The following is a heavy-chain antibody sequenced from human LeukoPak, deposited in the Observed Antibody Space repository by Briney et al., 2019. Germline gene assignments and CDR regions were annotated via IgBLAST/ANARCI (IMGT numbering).Heavy chain of an antibody. CDR3: ARGTRASIVVVPAAIDFDY. Sequence: GGSLRLSCAASGFIFSSYWMTWVRQAPGKGLEWVANIKQAGSENSYVDSVKGRFTISRDNAKNSLFLQMNSLRAEDTAVYYCARGTRASIVVVPAAIDFDYWGQGTLVTVSS. V-gene: IGHV3-7*04. J-gene: IGHJ4*02. CDR1: GFIFSSYW. CDR2: IKQAGSEN. D-gene: IGHD2-2*01.